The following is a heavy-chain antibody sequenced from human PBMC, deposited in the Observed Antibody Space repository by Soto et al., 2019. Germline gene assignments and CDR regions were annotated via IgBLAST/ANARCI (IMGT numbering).Heavy chain of an antibody. J-gene: IGHJ4*02. CDR3: ARDLRLGVDFDY. CDR1: GFTFSSYS. D-gene: IGHD3-16*01. V-gene: IGHV3-21*01. CDR2: ISSSSSYI. Sequence: PGGSLRLSCAASGFTFSSYSMNWVRQAPGKGLEWVSSISSSSSYIYYADSVKGRFTISRDNAKNSLYLQMNSLRAEDTAVYYCARDLRLGVDFDYWGQGTLVTVSS.